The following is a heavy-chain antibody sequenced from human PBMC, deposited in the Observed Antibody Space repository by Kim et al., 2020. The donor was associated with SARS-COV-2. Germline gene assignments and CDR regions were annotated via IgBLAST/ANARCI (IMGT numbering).Heavy chain of an antibody. V-gene: IGHV3-7*01. D-gene: IGHD3-10*01. J-gene: IGHJ4*02. CDR2: IKQDGSEK. CDR1: GFTFNHYW. Sequence: GGSLRLSCVASGFTFNHYWMSWVRQAPGKGLEWVANIKQDGSEKYYVDSVRGRFTISRDNAKNSLYLQMNSLRVEDTAVYYCVTSSGVRGGNDCWGQGTLVTVSS. CDR3: VTSSGVRGGNDC.